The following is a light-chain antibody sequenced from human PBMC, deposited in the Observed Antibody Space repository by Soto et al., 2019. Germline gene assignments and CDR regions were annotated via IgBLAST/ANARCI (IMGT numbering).Light chain of an antibody. J-gene: IGLJ2*01. CDR1: SSDVVVYNY. CDR2: DVS. CDR3: SSYTSSSPV. V-gene: IGLV2-14*01. Sequence: QSALTQPASVSGSPGQSITISCTGTSSDVVVYNYVSWYQQHPGKAPNLRIYDVSNRPSGVSNRFSGSKSGNTASLTISGLQAEDEADYYCSSYTSSSPVFGGGTKLTVL.